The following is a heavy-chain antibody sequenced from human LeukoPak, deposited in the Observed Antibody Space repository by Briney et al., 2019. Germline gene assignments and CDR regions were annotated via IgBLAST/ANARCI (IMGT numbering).Heavy chain of an antibody. CDR2: IYYSGST. V-gene: IGHV4-59*12. CDR1: GGSISSYY. Sequence: PSETLSLTCTVSGGSISSYYWSWIRQPPGKGLEWIGYIYYSGSTNYNPSLKSRVTMSVDTSKNQFSLKLSSVTAADTAVYYCAGYSSSWYKPSFDYWGQGTLVTVSS. D-gene: IGHD6-13*01. CDR3: AGYSSSWYKPSFDY. J-gene: IGHJ4*02.